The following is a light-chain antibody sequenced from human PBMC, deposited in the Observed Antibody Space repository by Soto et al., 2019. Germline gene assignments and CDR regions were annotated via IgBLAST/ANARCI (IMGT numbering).Light chain of an antibody. V-gene: IGLV8-61*01. CDR3: QSYDSSLSGNWV. Sequence: QTVVTQEPSFSVSPGGTVTLTCGLSSGSVSTSYYPSWYQQTPGQAPRTLIYSTNTRSSGVPDRFSGSKSGTSASLAITGLQAEDEADYYCQSYDSSLSGNWVFGGGTKVTVL. CDR2: STN. CDR1: SGSVSTSYY. J-gene: IGLJ3*02.